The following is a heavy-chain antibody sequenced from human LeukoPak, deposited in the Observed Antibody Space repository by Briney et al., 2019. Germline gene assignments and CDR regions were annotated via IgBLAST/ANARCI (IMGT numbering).Heavy chain of an antibody. CDR1: GFPFNDYV. Sequence: PGGSLRLSCTVSGFPFNDYVVHWVRQAPGKGLEWVAVTSADESIKVYSDSVRGRFTISRDNSKNIQYLHMNSLTVNDTAVYYCARGRHYYGSGRYSDYWGQGTLVTVSS. CDR3: ARGRHYYGSGRYSDY. D-gene: IGHD3-10*01. V-gene: IGHV3-30*03. CDR2: TSADESIK. J-gene: IGHJ4*02.